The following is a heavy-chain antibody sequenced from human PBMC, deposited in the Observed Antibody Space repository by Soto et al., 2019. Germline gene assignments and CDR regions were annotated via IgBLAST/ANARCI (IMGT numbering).Heavy chain of an antibody. D-gene: IGHD3-22*01. Sequence: EVQLVESGGGLVQPGGSLRLSCAASGFTFSSYSMNWVRQAPGKGLEWVSYISSSSSTIYYADSVKGRFTISRDNAQXALYLQMNSLRAEDTAVYYCAREGDSSGWYNWFDPWGQGTLVTVSS. CDR1: GFTFSSYS. CDR3: AREGDSSGWYNWFDP. CDR2: ISSSSSTI. J-gene: IGHJ5*02. V-gene: IGHV3-48*01.